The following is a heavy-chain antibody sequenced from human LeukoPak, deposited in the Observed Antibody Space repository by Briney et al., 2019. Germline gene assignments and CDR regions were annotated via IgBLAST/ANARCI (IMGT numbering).Heavy chain of an antibody. CDR2: TSSSSSTI. Sequence: GGSLRLSCAASGFTFSSYSMNWVRQAPGKGLEWVSYTSSSSSTIYYADSVKGRFTISRDNAKNSLYLQMNSLRDEDTAVYYCARDSPLYYYDSSGYWNWFDPWGQGTLVTVSS. CDR1: GFTFSSYS. J-gene: IGHJ5*02. D-gene: IGHD3-22*01. V-gene: IGHV3-48*02. CDR3: ARDSPLYYYDSSGYWNWFDP.